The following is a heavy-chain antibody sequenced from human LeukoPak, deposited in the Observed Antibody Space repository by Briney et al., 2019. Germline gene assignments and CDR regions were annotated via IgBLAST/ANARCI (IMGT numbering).Heavy chain of an antibody. Sequence: SETLSLTCTVSGGSISSSSYYWGWIRQPPGKGLEWIGRIYTSGSTNYNPSLKSRVTMSVDTSKNQFSLKLSSVTAADTAVYYCARLGSFFDYWGQGTLVTVSS. D-gene: IGHD5-12*01. J-gene: IGHJ4*02. CDR2: IYTSGST. V-gene: IGHV4-61*05. CDR1: GGSISSSSYY. CDR3: ARLGSFFDY.